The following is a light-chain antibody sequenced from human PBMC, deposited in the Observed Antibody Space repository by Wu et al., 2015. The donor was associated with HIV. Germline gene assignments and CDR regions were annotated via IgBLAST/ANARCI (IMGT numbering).Light chain of an antibody. J-gene: IGKJ2*01. CDR3: HHYGSSPPYT. CDR1: QSVGNY. Sequence: EVVLTQSPGTLSLSPGERVILSCRTSQSVGNYLAWYQQKPGQAPRLLIYGASSRAIGIPDRFSGSGSGTDFTLTINRLEPEDFVVYYCHHYGSSPPYTFGQGTK. V-gene: IGKV3-20*01. CDR2: GAS.